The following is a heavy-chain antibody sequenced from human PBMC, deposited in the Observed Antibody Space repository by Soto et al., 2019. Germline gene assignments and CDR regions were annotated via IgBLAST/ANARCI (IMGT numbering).Heavy chain of an antibody. D-gene: IGHD6-13*01. Sequence: EVHLVESGGGLVQPGRSLKLSCVASGFTFDDYAMYWVRQAPGKGPEWVSGISWSGTNIAYADSVKGRFTISRDNAENTLYLQMTSLRADDTALYYCANGGSAALISAAGTGNWFDPWGQGSLVTVSS. CDR2: ISWSGTNI. CDR1: GFTFDDYA. CDR3: ANGGSAALISAAGTGNWFDP. V-gene: IGHV3-9*01. J-gene: IGHJ5*02.